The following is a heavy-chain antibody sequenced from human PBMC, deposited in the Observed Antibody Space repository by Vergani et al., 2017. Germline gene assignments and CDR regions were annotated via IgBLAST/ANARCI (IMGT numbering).Heavy chain of an antibody. Sequence: QVQLQESGPGLVKPSETLSLTCTVSGGSISSYYWSWIRQPPGKGLEWIGYIYYSGSTNYNPSLKSRVTISVDTSKNQFSLKLSSVTAADTAVYYWARGAATTFWSHFDYWGQGTLVTVSS. CDR3: ARGAATTFWSHFDY. CDR2: IYYSGST. J-gene: IGHJ4*02. V-gene: IGHV4-59*01. D-gene: IGHD5-24*01. CDR1: GGSISSYY.